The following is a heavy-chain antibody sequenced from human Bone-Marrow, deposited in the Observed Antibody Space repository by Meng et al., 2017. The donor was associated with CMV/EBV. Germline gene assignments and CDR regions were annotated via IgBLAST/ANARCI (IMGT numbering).Heavy chain of an antibody. CDR1: GFTFSDHY. CDR2: TRNKANSYTT. V-gene: IGHV3-72*01. D-gene: IGHD1-26*01. CDR3: ARASSGSYQGAFAI. J-gene: IGHJ3*02. Sequence: GGSLRLSCAASGFTFSDHYMDWVRQAPGKGLEWVGRTRNKANSYTTEYAASVKGRFTISRDDSKNSLYLQMNSLKTEDTAVYYCARASSGSYQGAFAIWGQGQMVTL.